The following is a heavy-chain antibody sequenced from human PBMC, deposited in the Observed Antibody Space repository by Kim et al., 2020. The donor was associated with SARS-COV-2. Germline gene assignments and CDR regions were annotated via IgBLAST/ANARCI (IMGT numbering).Heavy chain of an antibody. V-gene: IGHV1-46*01. J-gene: IGHJ4*02. Sequence: ASVKVSCMASGYTFTSYYMHWVRQAPGQGLEWMGIINPSAGSTSYAQKFQGRVTMTRDTSTSTVYMELSSLRSEDTAVYYCARDVVVVPAAMGVDYWGQGTLVTVSS. CDR3: ARDVVVVPAAMGVDY. D-gene: IGHD2-2*01. CDR1: GYTFTSYY. CDR2: INPSAGST.